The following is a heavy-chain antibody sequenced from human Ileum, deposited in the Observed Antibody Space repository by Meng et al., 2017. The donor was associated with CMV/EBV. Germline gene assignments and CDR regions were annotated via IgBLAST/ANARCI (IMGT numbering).Heavy chain of an antibody. D-gene: IGHD3-16*01. V-gene: IGHV4-61*01. CDR2: VYYSGST. CDR3: TRGNTALWDNDH. CDR1: GASVNSDNNY. J-gene: IGHJ4*02. Sequence: SETLSLTCTVSGASVNSDNNYWSWIRQPPGKGLEFIGYVYYSGSTNYNPFFKGRVTISIDTSKNQFSLELTSVTAADTAVYYCTRGNTALWDNDHWGQGTRVTVSS.